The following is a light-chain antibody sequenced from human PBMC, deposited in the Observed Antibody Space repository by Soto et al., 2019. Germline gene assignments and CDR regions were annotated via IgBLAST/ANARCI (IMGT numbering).Light chain of an antibody. Sequence: QSVLTQPPSASGSPGQSVAISCTGTSSDVGGYNYVSWYQQHPGKAPKLMIYEVNKRPSGVPDRFSGSKSGNTASLTVSGLQAEDEAHYYCSSYAGSRNVFGAGTKVPAL. CDR3: SSYAGSRNV. J-gene: IGLJ1*01. CDR2: EVN. V-gene: IGLV2-8*01. CDR1: SSDVGGYNY.